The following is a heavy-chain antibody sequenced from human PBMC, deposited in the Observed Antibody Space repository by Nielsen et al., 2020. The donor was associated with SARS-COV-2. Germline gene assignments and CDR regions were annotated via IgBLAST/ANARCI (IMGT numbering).Heavy chain of an antibody. CDR2: INAGNGNT. J-gene: IGHJ4*02. D-gene: IGHD6-19*01. V-gene: IGHV1-3*01. Sequence: ASVKVSCKASGYTFTSYAMHWVRQAPGQRLEWMGWINAGNGNTKYSQKFQGRVTITRDTSASTAYMELSSLRSEDTAVYYCARGRWIAVAGPGVLAYWGQGTLVTVSS. CDR3: ARGRWIAVAGPGVLAY. CDR1: GYTFTSYA.